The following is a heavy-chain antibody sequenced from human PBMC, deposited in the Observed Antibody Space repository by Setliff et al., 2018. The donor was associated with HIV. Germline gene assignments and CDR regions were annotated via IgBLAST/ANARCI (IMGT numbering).Heavy chain of an antibody. Sequence: SETLSLTCTVSGDSISSTYWSWIRQPPGKGLEWIGFIYYTGAPDYNPSFKSRVTISLDTSKTQFSLTLSSVTAVDTAVYYCARFCRGGSCPDYWGQGTLVTVSS. CDR1: GDSISSTY. V-gene: IGHV4-59*01. J-gene: IGHJ4*02. CDR3: ARFCRGGSCPDY. D-gene: IGHD2-15*01. CDR2: IYYTGAP.